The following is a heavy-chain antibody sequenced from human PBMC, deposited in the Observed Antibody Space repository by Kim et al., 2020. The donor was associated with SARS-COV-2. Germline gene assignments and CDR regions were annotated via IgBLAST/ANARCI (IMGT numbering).Heavy chain of an antibody. J-gene: IGHJ3*02. CDR3: ARPTGMKQQRVHDAFDI. V-gene: IGHV4-39*01. D-gene: IGHD6-13*01. Sequence: LKSRVTISVDTSKNPFSLKLSSVTSADTAVYYCARPTGMKQQRVHDAFDIWGQGTMVTVSS.